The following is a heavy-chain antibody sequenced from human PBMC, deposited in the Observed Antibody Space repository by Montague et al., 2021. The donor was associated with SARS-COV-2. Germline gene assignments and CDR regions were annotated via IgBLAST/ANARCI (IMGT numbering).Heavy chain of an antibody. J-gene: IGHJ4*02. CDR2: TYYRSKWYS. Sequence: CAISGGSVSSNSVAWSWIRQSPPRGLEWLGGTYYRSKWYSDYAPSVRGRLTVNPDASKNEFSLELNYVTPEDTAVYYCVRYSGWFYFDFWGQGILVTVSS. D-gene: IGHD6-19*01. CDR3: VRYSGWFYFDF. CDR1: GGSVSSNSVA. V-gene: IGHV6-1*01.